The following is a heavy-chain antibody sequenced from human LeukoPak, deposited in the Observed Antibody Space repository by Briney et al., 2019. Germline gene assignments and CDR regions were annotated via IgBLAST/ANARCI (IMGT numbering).Heavy chain of an antibody. V-gene: IGHV4-59*01. J-gene: IGHJ4*02. Sequence: PSETLSLTCTVSGGSISSYYWSWIRQPPGKGLEWIGYIYYSGSTNYNPSLKSRVTMSIDTSKNQFSLKLSSVTAADTAVYYCARDRGGYSSSIYFDYWGQGTLVTVSS. CDR1: GGSISSYY. CDR3: ARDRGGYSSSIYFDY. D-gene: IGHD6-6*01. CDR2: IYYSGST.